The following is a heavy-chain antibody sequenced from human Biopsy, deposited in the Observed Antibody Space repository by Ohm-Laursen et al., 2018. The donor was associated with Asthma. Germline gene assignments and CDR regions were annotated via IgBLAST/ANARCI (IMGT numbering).Heavy chain of an antibody. Sequence: SDTLSLTCCVYRGSLRVYVWSWIRQPPGKGLEWIGEINHRGSTNYNPSLKSRVTLSVDTSKNQFSVKLRSVTAADTAVYYCARSPYYYGLLGPTRGFGVYAVWGHGTLVTVSS. D-gene: IGHD3-10*01. CDR2: INHRGST. CDR3: ARSPYYYGLLGPTRGFGVYAV. J-gene: IGHJ3*01. V-gene: IGHV4-34*01. CDR1: RGSLRVYV.